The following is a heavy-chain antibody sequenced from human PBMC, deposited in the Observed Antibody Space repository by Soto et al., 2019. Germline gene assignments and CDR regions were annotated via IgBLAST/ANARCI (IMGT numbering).Heavy chain of an antibody. D-gene: IGHD2-15*01. J-gene: IGHJ3*02. CDR2: ISGSGGST. CDR3: AKATRYCSGGSRSGCDAFDI. Sequence: EVQLLESGGGLVQPGGSLRLSCAASGFTFSSYAMSWVRQAPGKGLEWVSAISGSGGSTYYADSVKGRFTISRDNSKNTLYLQMNSLRAEDTAVYYCAKATRYCSGGSRSGCDAFDIWGQGTMVTVSS. V-gene: IGHV3-23*01. CDR1: GFTFSSYA.